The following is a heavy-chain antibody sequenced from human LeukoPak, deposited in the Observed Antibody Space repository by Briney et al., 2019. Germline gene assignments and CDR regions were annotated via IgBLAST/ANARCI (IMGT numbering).Heavy chain of an antibody. CDR3: AKGGVLVLMVYASFDY. Sequence: ASVKVSCKASGGTFSSYAMSWVRQAPGKGLEWVSAISGSGGSTYYADSVKGRFTISRDNSKNTLYLQMNSLRAEDTAVYYCAKGGVLVLMVYASFDYWGQGTLVTVSS. D-gene: IGHD2-8*01. CDR2: ISGSGGST. J-gene: IGHJ4*02. CDR1: GGTFSSYA. V-gene: IGHV3-23*01.